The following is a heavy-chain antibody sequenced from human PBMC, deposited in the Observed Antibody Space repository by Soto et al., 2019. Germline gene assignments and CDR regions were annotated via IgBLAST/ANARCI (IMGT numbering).Heavy chain of an antibody. Sequence: GGSLRLSCAGSGFTFSSYALSWVRQAPGEGLEWVAGASGGGGGTYYADSVKGRFTISRDNSKNTLYLQMNSLRAEDTAIYYCAKLSGTYYDYWGPGTLVTVSS. D-gene: IGHD1-26*01. V-gene: IGHV3-23*01. CDR3: AKLSGTYYDY. CDR1: GFTFSSYA. CDR2: ASGGGGGT. J-gene: IGHJ4*02.